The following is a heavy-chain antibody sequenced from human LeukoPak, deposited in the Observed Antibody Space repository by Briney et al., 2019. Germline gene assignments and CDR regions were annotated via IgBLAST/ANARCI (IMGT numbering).Heavy chain of an antibody. Sequence: SQTLSLTCTVSGGSISGSNYYWAWIRQPPGKGLEWIGRIYYSGGTHYNPSLESRVTISVDTSKNQFSLRLNSVTAADTAVYYCARLGDRSGATYFDYWGQGTLVTVSS. CDR1: GGSISGSNYY. J-gene: IGHJ4*02. CDR2: IYYSGGT. CDR3: ARLGDRSGATYFDY. V-gene: IGHV4-39*01. D-gene: IGHD6-19*01.